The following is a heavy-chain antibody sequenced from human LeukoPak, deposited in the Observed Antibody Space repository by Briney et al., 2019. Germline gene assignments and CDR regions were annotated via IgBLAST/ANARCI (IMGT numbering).Heavy chain of an antibody. CDR2: IIPIFGTA. J-gene: IGHJ5*02. CDR3: ARGPRYCSSTSCYDWFDP. Sequence: ASVKVSCKASGGTFSSYAISWVRRAPGQGLEWMGGIIPIFGTANYAQKFQGRVTITTDESTSTAYMELSSLRSEDTAVYYCARGPRYCSSTSCYDWFDPWGQGTLVTVSS. D-gene: IGHD2-2*01. CDR1: GGTFSSYA. V-gene: IGHV1-69*05.